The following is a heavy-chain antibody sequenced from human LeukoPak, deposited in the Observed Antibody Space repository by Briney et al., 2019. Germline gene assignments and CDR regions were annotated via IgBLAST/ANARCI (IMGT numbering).Heavy chain of an antibody. CDR3: ARWADIVVVPAATGFDY. CDR2: INWNGGST. CDR1: GFTFDDYG. V-gene: IGHV3-20*04. J-gene: IGHJ4*02. Sequence: PGGSLRLSCAASGFTFDDYGMSWVRQAPGKGLEWVSGINWNGGSTGYADSVKGRFTISRDNAKNSLYLQMNSLRAEDTALYYCARWADIVVVPAATGFDYWGQGTLVTVSS. D-gene: IGHD2-2*01.